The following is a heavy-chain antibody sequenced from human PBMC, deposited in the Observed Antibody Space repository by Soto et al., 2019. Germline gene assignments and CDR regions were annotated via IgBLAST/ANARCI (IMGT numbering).Heavy chain of an antibody. V-gene: IGHV1-69*01. J-gene: IGHJ6*02. Sequence: QVQLVQSGAEVKKPGSSVKVSCKASGGTFSSYAISWVRQAPGQGLEWMGGIIPIFGTANYAQKFQGRVTITEEESTSTAYMELSSLRSEDTAVYYCARDYGDYVRDYYYYGMDVWGQGTTVTVSS. CDR2: IIPIFGTA. CDR1: GGTFSSYA. D-gene: IGHD4-17*01. CDR3: ARDYGDYVRDYYYYGMDV.